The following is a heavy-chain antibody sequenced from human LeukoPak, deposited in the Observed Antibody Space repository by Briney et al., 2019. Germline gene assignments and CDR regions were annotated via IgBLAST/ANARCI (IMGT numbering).Heavy chain of an antibody. Sequence: GGSLRLSCADSGFTVSSNSMSWVRQAPGKRLEWVSIIYSGGNTFHADSVKARFSISRDESRDTVYLQMNSLRAEDTAVYYCARGSEYFQHWGQGTLVTVSS. V-gene: IGHV3-66*01. CDR3: ARGSEYFQH. J-gene: IGHJ1*01. CDR1: GFTVSSNS. CDR2: IYSGGNT.